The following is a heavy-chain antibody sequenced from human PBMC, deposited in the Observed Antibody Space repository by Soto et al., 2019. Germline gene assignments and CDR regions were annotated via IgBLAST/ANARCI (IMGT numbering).Heavy chain of an antibody. J-gene: IGHJ5*02. CDR1: GYTFTSYD. D-gene: IGHD3-9*01. Sequence: QVQLVQSGAEVKKPGASVKVSCKASGYTFTSYDINWVRQATGQGLEWMGWMNPNSGNTGYAQKFTGRVPMTRNTSISTGYMELSSLRSEDTAVYYWARGPGYDILTGYYKGNWFDPWGQGTLVTVSS. V-gene: IGHV1-8*01. CDR3: ARGPGYDILTGYYKGNWFDP. CDR2: MNPNSGNT.